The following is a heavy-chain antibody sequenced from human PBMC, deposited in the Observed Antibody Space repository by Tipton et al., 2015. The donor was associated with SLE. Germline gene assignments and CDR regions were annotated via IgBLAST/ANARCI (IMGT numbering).Heavy chain of an antibody. D-gene: IGHD5-24*01. V-gene: IGHV4-59*01. J-gene: IGHJ4*02. CDR1: GGSISSYY. CDR3: AGLRGWLQVDY. Sequence: TLSLTCTVSGGSISSYYWRWIRQPPGKGLEWIGYIYYSGSPIYNPSLKSRVTISVDTPKNQVSLKLSSVTAADTAVYYCAGLRGWLQVDYWGQGTLVTVST. CDR2: IYYSGSP.